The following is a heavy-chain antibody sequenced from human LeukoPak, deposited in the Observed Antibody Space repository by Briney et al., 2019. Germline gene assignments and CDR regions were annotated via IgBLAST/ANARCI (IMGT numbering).Heavy chain of an antibody. D-gene: IGHD2-15*01. CDR3: AKDLLGYCSGGSCFGDY. Sequence: GGSLRLSCAASGFTFSSYGMHWVRQAPGKGLEWVAVISYDGSNKYYADSVKGRFTISRDNSKNTLYLQMNSLRAEDTAVYYCAKDLLGYCSGGSCFGDYWGQGTLVTVSS. V-gene: IGHV3-30*18. J-gene: IGHJ4*02. CDR2: ISYDGSNK. CDR1: GFTFSSYG.